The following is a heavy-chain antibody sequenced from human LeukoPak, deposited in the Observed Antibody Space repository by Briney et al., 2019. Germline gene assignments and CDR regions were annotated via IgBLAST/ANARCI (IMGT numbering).Heavy chain of an antibody. CDR3: ARDRLASSGWYVKYWFDP. D-gene: IGHD6-19*01. Sequence: SETLSLTCTVSGGSISSYYWSWIRQPAGKGLEWIGRIYTSGSTNYNPSLKSRVTMSVDTSKNQFSLKLSSVTAADTAVYYCARDRLASSGWYVKYWFDPWGQGTLVTVSS. CDR2: IYTSGST. CDR1: GGSISSYY. V-gene: IGHV4-4*07. J-gene: IGHJ5*02.